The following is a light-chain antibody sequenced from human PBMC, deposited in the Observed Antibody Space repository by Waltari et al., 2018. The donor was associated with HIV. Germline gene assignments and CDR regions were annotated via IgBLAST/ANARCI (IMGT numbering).Light chain of an antibody. CDR3: QSYDSGLSVV. CDR2: GDT. J-gene: IGLJ3*02. CDR1: GPTIGAGFD. V-gene: IGLV1-40*01. Sequence: QSVLTQPPSVSGAPGQRVTIPCTGNGPTIGAGFDVPWYQQVPETAPKLLIYGDTNRPSGVPDRFSGSKSGTSASLAITGLQAEDEADYYCQSYDSGLSVVFGGGTKLTVL.